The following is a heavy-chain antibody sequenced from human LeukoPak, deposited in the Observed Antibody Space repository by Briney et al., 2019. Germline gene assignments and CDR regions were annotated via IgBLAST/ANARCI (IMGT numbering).Heavy chain of an antibody. CDR3: ARGDNYDTKSDAFDI. Sequence: SETLSLTCTVSGGSISGSYWNWIRQPPGKGLEWIGYIYYSGSTNYNPSLKSRVTISVDTSKKQFSLKLSSVTAADTAVYYCARGDNYDTKSDAFDIWGQGTMVTVSS. J-gene: IGHJ3*02. V-gene: IGHV4-59*01. D-gene: IGHD3-22*01. CDR2: IYYSGST. CDR1: GGSISGSY.